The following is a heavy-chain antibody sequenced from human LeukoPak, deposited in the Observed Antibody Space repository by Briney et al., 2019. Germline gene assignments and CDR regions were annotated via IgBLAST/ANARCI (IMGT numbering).Heavy chain of an antibody. CDR1: GFTFSSYA. J-gene: IGHJ4*02. CDR3: ARRYCSGGSCYFDY. CDR2: ISGSGGST. Sequence: GGSLRLSCAASGFTFSSYAMSWVRQAPGKGLEWVSAISGSGGSTYYADSVKGRFTISRDNSKNTLYLQMNSLRAEDTAVYYCARRYCSGGSCYFDYWGQGTLVTVSS. V-gene: IGHV3-23*01. D-gene: IGHD2-15*01.